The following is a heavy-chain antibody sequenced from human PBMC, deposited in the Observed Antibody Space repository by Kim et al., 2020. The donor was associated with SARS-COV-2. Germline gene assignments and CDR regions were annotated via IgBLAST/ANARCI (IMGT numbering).Heavy chain of an antibody. Sequence: GGSLRLSFAASGFTFSDYYMSWIRQAPGKGLEWVSYISSSSSYTNYADSVKGRFTISRDNAKNSLYLQMNSLRAEDTAVYYCARDAYCSGGSCPFDIWGQGTMVTVSS. D-gene: IGHD2-15*01. CDR3: ARDAYCSGGSCPFDI. J-gene: IGHJ3*02. V-gene: IGHV3-11*06. CDR2: ISSSSSYT. CDR1: GFTFSDYY.